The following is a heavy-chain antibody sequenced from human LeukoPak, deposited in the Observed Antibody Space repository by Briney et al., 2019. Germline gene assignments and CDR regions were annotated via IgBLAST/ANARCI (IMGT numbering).Heavy chain of an antibody. CDR3: AREVEVPAAILDEGSYHYYDY. CDR1: GYTFTNYA. J-gene: IGHJ4*02. V-gene: IGHV7-4-1*02. Sequence: ASVKVSCKASGYTFTNYAMNWVRQAPGQGLEWMGWINTNTGNPTYAQGFTGRFVFSLDTSVSTAYLQISSLKAEDTAVYYCAREVEVPAAILDEGSYHYYDYWGQGTLVTVSS. CDR2: INTNTGNP. D-gene: IGHD2-2*02.